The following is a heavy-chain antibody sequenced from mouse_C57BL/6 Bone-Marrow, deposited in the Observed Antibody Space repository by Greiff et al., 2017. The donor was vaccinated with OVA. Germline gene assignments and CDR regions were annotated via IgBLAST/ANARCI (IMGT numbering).Heavy chain of an antibody. D-gene: IGHD6-1*01. J-gene: IGHJ4*01. CDR2: ISDGGSYT. Sequence: EVKLVESGGGLVKPGGSLKLSCAASGFTFSSYAMSWVRQTPEKRLEWVATISDGGSYTNSPDNVKGRFTISRDNAKNNLYLQMSHLKSHNTVMYYCATEEGATFYAMDYWGQGTSVTVSS. CDR1: GFTFSSYA. CDR3: ATEEGATFYAMDY. V-gene: IGHV5-4*01.